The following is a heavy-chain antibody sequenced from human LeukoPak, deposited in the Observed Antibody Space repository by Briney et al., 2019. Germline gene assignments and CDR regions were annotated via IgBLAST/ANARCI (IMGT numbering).Heavy chain of an antibody. CDR3: ARVKRVRGVIGSPYYYYYGMDV. D-gene: IGHD3-10*01. V-gene: IGHV3-13*01. CDR1: GFTFSSYD. J-gene: IGHJ6*02. CDR2: IGTAGDT. Sequence: GGSLRLSCAASGFTFSSYDMHWVRQAPGKGLEWVSAIGTAGDTYYPGSVKGRFTISRENAKNSLYLQMNSLRAGDTAVYYCARVKRVRGVIGSPYYYYYGMDVWGQGTTVTVSS.